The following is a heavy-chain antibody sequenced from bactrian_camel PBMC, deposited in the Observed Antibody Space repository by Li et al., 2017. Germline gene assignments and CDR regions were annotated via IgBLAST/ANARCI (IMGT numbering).Heavy chain of an antibody. CDR3: AAQALDLWYRGKFKY. D-gene: IGHD6*01. CDR1: GYTAVINY. Sequence: VQLVESGGGSVQAGGSLRLSCAASGYTAVINYMGWIRQSPGNEREVLAAIYTRDGTAHYADSVKGRFTISQDVAKKTLYLELNNLEPEDTAMYYCAAQALDLWYRGKFKYRGQGTQVTVS. CDR2: IYTRDGTA. J-gene: IGHJ4*01. V-gene: IGHV3S54*01.